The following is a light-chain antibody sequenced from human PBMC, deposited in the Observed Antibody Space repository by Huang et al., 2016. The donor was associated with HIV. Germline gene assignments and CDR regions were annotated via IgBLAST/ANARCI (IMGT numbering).Light chain of an antibody. CDR1: QSVSSN. J-gene: IGKJ2*01. CDR3: QQYNNWPPYT. Sequence: VPPGACHTLSRRARQSVSSNCAWYHQSPGQAPRLLLYGASTSATGIPARCSGSGSGTEFTLTISGLQSEDFAVYYCQQYNNWPPYTFGQGTKLEIK. CDR2: GAS. V-gene: IGKV3-15*01.